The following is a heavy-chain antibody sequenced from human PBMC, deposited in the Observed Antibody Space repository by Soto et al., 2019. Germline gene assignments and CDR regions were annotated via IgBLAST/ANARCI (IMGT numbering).Heavy chain of an antibody. V-gene: IGHV4-31*03. CDR3: ARGGRRSPGMDV. CDR2: IYYSGST. Sequence: QVQLQESGPGLVKPSQTLSLTCTVSGGSISSGGYYWSWIRQHPGKGLEWIAYIYYSGSTYYNPSLKSRVTISVDTSKNQYSLKLSSVTAADTAVYYCARGGRRSPGMDVWGQGTTVTVS. J-gene: IGHJ6*02. CDR1: GGSISSGGYY.